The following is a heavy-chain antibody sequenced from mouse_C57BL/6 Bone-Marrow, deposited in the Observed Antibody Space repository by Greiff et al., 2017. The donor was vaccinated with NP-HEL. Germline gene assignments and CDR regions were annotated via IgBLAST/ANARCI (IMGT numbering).Heavy chain of an antibody. CDR1: GFTFSDAW. V-gene: IGHV6-6*01. J-gene: IGHJ2*01. CDR2: IRNKANNHAT. Sequence: DVQLVESGGGLVQPGGSMTLSCAASGFTFSDAWMDWVRQSPEKGLEWVAEIRNKANNHATYYAESVKGRFTISRDDSKSSVYLQMNSLRAEDTGIYYCTRRFYYGSSCLDYWGQGTTLTVSS. D-gene: IGHD1-1*01. CDR3: TRRFYYGSSCLDY.